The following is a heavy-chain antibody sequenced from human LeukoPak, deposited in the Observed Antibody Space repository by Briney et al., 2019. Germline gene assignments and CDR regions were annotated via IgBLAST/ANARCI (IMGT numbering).Heavy chain of an antibody. Sequence: GGSPRLSCAASGFTFSSYAMSWVRQAPGKGLEWVSAISGSGGSAYYADSVKGRFTISRDNSKNTLYLQMNSLRAEDTAVYYCARGGNWNDGGDYWGQGTLVTVSS. CDR2: ISGSGGSA. CDR1: GFTFSSYA. D-gene: IGHD1-1*01. V-gene: IGHV3-23*01. J-gene: IGHJ4*02. CDR3: ARGGNWNDGGDY.